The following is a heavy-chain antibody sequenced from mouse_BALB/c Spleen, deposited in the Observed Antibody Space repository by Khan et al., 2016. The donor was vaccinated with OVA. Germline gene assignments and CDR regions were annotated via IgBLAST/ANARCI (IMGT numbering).Heavy chain of an antibody. D-gene: IGHD2-1*01. V-gene: IGHV1-7*01. Sequence: QIQLVQSGAELAKPGASVKMSCKASGYTFTSYWMHWVKQRPGQGLEWIGYINPSTGYTEYNQKFKDKATLTADKSSSTAYMQLSSLTSEDSAVYYCARDGNYNYGGQGTTLTVSS. CDR1: GYTFTSYW. CDR2: INPSTGYT. CDR3: ARDGNYNY. J-gene: IGHJ2*01.